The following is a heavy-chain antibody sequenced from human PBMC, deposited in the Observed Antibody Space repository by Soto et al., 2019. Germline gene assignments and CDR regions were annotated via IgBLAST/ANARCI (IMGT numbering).Heavy chain of an antibody. J-gene: IGHJ4*02. Sequence: PGGSLRLSCAASGFTFSRYAIHWVRQAPGKGLEWVAVTSRDGTNKYYVDSVKGRFTISRDNSRNTLYLQMNSLRHEDAAVYYCARSRSGAVADSFDFWGQGTLVTVSS. CDR3: ARSRSGAVADSFDF. CDR1: GFTFSRYA. V-gene: IGHV3-30*04. D-gene: IGHD3-10*01. CDR2: TSRDGTNK.